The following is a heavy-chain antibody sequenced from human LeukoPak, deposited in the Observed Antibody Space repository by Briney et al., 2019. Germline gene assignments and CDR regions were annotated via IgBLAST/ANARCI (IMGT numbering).Heavy chain of an antibody. Sequence: SETLSLTCTVSGGSISSSSYYWGWIRQPPGKGLEWIGSIYYSGSTYYNPSLKSRVTISVDTSKNQFSLKLSSVTAADTAVYYCTRDRTFDYWGQGTLVTVSS. V-gene: IGHV4-39*07. CDR1: GGSISSSSYY. J-gene: IGHJ4*02. CDR3: TRDRTFDY. CDR2: IYYSGST.